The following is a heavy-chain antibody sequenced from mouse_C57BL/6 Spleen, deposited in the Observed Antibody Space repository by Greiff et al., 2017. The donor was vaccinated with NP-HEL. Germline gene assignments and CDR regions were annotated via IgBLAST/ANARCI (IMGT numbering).Heavy chain of an antibody. V-gene: IGHV5-17*01. D-gene: IGHD3-2*02. CDR3: ARPGDSSGYALFAY. CDR2: ISSGSSTI. J-gene: IGHJ3*01. Sequence: EVKLMESGGGLVKPGGSLKLSCAASGFTFSDYGMHWVRQAPEKGLEWVAYISSGSSTIYYADTVKGRFTISRDNAKNTLFLQMTRLRSEDTAMYYCARPGDSSGYALFAYWGQGTLVTVSA. CDR1: GFTFSDYG.